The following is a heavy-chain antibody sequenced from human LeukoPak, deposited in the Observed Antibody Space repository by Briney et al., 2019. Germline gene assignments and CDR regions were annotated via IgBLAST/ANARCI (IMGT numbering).Heavy chain of an antibody. CDR2: ISAYNGNT. V-gene: IGHV1-18*01. D-gene: IGHD6-13*01. CDR1: GYTFTSYG. Sequence: ASVKVSCKASGYTFTSYGISWVRQAPGQGLEWMGWISAYNGNTNYSQKLPGRVTMTTDKSTTNAYMELRRLRSDDTAVYYCARGTAAAPYYYYYYYMDVWGKGTTVTVSS. J-gene: IGHJ6*03. CDR3: ARGTAAAPYYYYYYYMDV.